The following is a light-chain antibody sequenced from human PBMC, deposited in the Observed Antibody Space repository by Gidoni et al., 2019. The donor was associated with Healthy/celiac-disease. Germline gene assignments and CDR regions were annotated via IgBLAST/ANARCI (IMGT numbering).Light chain of an antibody. Sequence: DLVMTQSPASLAVSLGERATINCKSSQSVLYSSNNKNYLAWYQQKPGQPPKLLIYWASTRESGVPDRFSGSGSGTDFTLTISSLQAEDVAVYYCQQYYSTPYTFXXXTKLEIK. J-gene: IGKJ2*01. CDR1: QSVLYSSNNKNY. V-gene: IGKV4-1*01. CDR2: WAS. CDR3: QQYYSTPYT.